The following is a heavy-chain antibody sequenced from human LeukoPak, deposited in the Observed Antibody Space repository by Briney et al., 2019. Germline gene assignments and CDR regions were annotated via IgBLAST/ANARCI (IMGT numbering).Heavy chain of an antibody. D-gene: IGHD4-17*01. CDR3: ARAGYGDSDFDY. J-gene: IGHJ4*02. Sequence: SETLSLTCAVYGGSFSGYYWSWIRQPPGKGLEWIGEINHSGSTNYNPSLKSRVTISVDTSKNQFSLKLSSVTAADTAVYYCARAGYGDSDFDYWGQGILVTVSS. V-gene: IGHV4-34*01. CDR2: INHSGST. CDR1: GGSFSGYY.